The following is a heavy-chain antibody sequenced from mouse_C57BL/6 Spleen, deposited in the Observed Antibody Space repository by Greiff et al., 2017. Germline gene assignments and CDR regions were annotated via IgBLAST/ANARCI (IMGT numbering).Heavy chain of an antibody. D-gene: IGHD2-3*01. CDR2: IYPGSGST. CDR3: ARLGDYEGYWAY. V-gene: IGHV1-55*01. J-gene: IGHJ3*01. CDR1: GYTFTSYW. Sequence: QVQLQQPGAELVKPGASVKMSCKASGYTFTSYWITWVKQRPGQGLEWIGDIYPGSGSTNYNEKFKSKATLTVDTSSSTAYMQLSSLTSEDSAVYYCARLGDYEGYWAYWGQGTLVTVSA.